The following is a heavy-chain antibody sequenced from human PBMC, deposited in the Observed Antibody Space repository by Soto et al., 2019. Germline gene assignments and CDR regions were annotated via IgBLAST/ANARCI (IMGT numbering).Heavy chain of an antibody. CDR2: IFHSGNT. J-gene: IGHJ4*02. Sequence: QVQLQESGPGLVKPSGTLSLTCAVSGGSMSRTNWWSWVRQSPGKGLEWIGEIFHSGNTNYNPSLKSRVAMSVDKSQNRCSRKLSSVTAADTAVYYCARVGNYDILTGYKYFDYWGQGTLVTVSS. V-gene: IGHV4-4*02. D-gene: IGHD3-9*01. CDR3: ARVGNYDILTGYKYFDY. CDR1: GGSMSRTNW.